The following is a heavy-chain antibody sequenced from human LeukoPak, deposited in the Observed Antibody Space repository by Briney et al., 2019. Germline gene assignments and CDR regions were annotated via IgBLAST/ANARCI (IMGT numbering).Heavy chain of an antibody. CDR1: GGSISSGGYY. CDR3: ARRRVVTALDYYYYYYGMDV. CDR2: IYYSGST. Sequence: PSETLSLTCTVSGGSISSGGYYWSWIRQHPGKGLEWIGYIYYSGSTYYNPSLKSRVTISVDTSKNQFSLKLSSVTAADTAVYYCARRRVVTALDYYYYYYGMDVWGQGTTVTVSS. J-gene: IGHJ6*02. D-gene: IGHD2-21*02. V-gene: IGHV4-31*03.